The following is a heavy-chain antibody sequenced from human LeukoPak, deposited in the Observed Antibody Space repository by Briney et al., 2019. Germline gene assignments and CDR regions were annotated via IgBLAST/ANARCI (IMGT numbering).Heavy chain of an antibody. CDR2: FSSTRDI. CDR3: ARDFPGGLKLSD. J-gene: IGHJ4*02. V-gene: IGHV3-21*01. CDR1: GFTFSSYT. D-gene: IGHD2-15*01. Sequence: GGSLRLSCVASGFTFSSYTMNWVRQAPGKGLEWLSSFSSTRDIYYVDSVRGRFTISRDNARDSLYLQMNSLRAEDTAVYYCARDFPGGLKLSDWGQGTLVAVSS.